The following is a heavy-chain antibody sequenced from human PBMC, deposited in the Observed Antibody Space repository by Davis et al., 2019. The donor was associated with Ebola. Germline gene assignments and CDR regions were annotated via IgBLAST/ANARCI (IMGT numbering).Heavy chain of an antibody. D-gene: IGHD5-24*01. CDR1: GDSVSGNNGA. CDR3: ARGWLRGAFDI. J-gene: IGHJ3*02. CDR2: TYYYNSKWNN. V-gene: IGHV6-1*01. Sequence: PSETLSLTCAISGDSVSGNNGAWNWIRQSPSRGLEWLGRTYYYNSKWNNDYAVSVKSRININPDASKNQVSLQMNSVTPEDSAVYYCARGWLRGAFDIWGQGTMVTVSP.